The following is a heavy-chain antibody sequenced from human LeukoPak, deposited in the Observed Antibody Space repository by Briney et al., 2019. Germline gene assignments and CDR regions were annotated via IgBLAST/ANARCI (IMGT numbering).Heavy chain of an antibody. Sequence: KPSETLSLTCAVYGGSFSGYYWSWIRQPPGKGLEWIGEINHSGSTNYNPSLKSRVTISVDTSKNQFSLKLSSVTAADTAAYYCARGTLVYDFWSGYSNIGPGNFDYWGQGTLVTVSS. CDR1: GGSFSGYY. J-gene: IGHJ4*02. V-gene: IGHV4-34*01. D-gene: IGHD3-3*01. CDR3: ARGTLVYDFWSGYSNIGPGNFDY. CDR2: INHSGST.